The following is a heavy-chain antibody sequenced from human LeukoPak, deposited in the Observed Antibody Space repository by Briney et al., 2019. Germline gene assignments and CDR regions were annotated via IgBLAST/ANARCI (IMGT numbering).Heavy chain of an antibody. J-gene: IGHJ4*02. CDR2: VHLDGRT. CDR1: GGSVTSTNW. V-gene: IGHV4-4*02. Sequence: SGTLSLTCAVSGGSVTSTNWWTWARQPPGKGLEWIGEVHLDGRTNYNPSLTGRLTLSVDLYENHISLKLTSVTAADTAVYYCAREGGFYRPLDYLGQGTLVTVSS. D-gene: IGHD3-3*01. CDR3: AREGGFYRPLDY.